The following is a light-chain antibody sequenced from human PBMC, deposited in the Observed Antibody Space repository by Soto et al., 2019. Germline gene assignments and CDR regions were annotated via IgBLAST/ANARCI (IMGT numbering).Light chain of an antibody. J-gene: IGKJ1*01. CDR1: QSVSSSY. V-gene: IGKV3-20*01. Sequence: EIVLTQSPGTLSLSPGERATLSCRASQSVSSSYLAWYQQKPGQAPRLLIYGASSRATGIPDRFSGSGSGTDFTLTISSLQSEDFAVYYCQQYNNWPRTFGQGTQVEIK. CDR2: GAS. CDR3: QQYNNWPRT.